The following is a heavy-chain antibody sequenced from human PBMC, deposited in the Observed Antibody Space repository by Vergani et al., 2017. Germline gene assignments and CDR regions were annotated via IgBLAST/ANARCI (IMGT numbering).Heavy chain of an antibody. CDR2: FSGSGGST. CDR3: AKAYCGGDCYSGWYFDL. D-gene: IGHD2-21*02. V-gene: IGHV3-23*01. J-gene: IGHJ2*01. Sequence: EVQLLESGGGLVQPGGSLRLSCAASGFTFSSYAMSWVRQAPGKGLEWVSAFSGSGGSTYYAASVKGRFTISRDNSKNTLYLQMNSLSAEDTAVYYCAKAYCGGDCYSGWYFDLWGRGTLVTVSS. CDR1: GFTFSSYA.